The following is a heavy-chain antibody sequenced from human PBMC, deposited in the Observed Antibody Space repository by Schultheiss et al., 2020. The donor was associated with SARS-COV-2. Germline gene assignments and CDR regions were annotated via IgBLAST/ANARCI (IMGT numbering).Heavy chain of an antibody. Sequence: SGPTLVKPTHTLTLTCTFSGFSLSTSGVGVGWIRQPPGKALEWLALIYWDDEKRYSPSLKSRLTIAKDTSKNQVVLTMTNMDPVDTATYHCSHKGVSGAYDMWGQGTLVTVSS. D-gene: IGHD6-13*01. CDR2: IYWDDEK. CDR1: GFSLSTSGVG. J-gene: IGHJ3*02. V-gene: IGHV2-5*02. CDR3: SHKGVSGAYDM.